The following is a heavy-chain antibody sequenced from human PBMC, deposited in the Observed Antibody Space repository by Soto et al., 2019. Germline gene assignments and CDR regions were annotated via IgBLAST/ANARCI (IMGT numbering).Heavy chain of an antibody. CDR1: GFTFSSYA. J-gene: IGHJ4*02. Sequence: EVQLLESGGGLVQPGESLRLSCAASGFTFSSYAMSWVRQAPGKGLEWVSVISGSDDSTYYADSVKGRFTISRDNSKNTLYLQMNSLRAEDPAVYYCAKRSCSSTFDYWGQGTLVTVSS. CDR2: ISGSDDST. V-gene: IGHV3-23*01. CDR3: AKRSCSSTFDY. D-gene: IGHD6-6*01.